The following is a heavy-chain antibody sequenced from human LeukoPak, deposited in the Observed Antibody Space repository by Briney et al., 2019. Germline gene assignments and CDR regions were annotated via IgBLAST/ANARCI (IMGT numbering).Heavy chain of an antibody. CDR2: ISTSSSYI. V-gene: IGHV3-21*01. J-gene: IGHJ4*02. Sequence: GGSLRLSCAASGFTFSRNSMTWVRQAPGKGLDWASSISTSSSYIYYADSLKGRFTISRDNAKNSLYLQMNSLRAEDTAVYYCARGAEGIAATDSNFDYWGQGTLVTVSS. CDR1: GFTFSRNS. D-gene: IGHD6-13*01. CDR3: ARGAEGIAATDSNFDY.